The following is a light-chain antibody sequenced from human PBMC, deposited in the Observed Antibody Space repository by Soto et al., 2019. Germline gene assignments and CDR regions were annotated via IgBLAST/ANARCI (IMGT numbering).Light chain of an antibody. J-gene: IGLJ2*01. CDR1: SSNIGNNY. CDR3: GTWDSSLSAVV. V-gene: IGLV1-51*01. CDR2: DNN. Sequence: QSVLTQPPSVSAAPGQKVTISCSGSSSNIGNNYVSWYQQVPGTAPKLLIYDNNKRPSGSPDRVSGSKSGTSATLGITELQTGDEADYYCGTWDSSLSAVVFGGGTKLTVL.